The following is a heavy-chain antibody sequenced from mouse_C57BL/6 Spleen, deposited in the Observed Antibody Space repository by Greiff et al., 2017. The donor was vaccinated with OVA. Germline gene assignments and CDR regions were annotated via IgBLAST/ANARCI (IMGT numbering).Heavy chain of an antibody. CDR3: AREDGYFDV. CDR1: GFTFSSYA. CDR2: ISDGGSYT. J-gene: IGHJ1*03. V-gene: IGHV5-4*01. Sequence: EVQRVESGGGLVKPGGSLKLSCAASGFTFSSYAMSWVRQTPEKRLEWVATISDGGSYTYYPDNVKGRFTISRDNAKNNLYLQMSHLKSEDTAMYYCAREDGYFDVWGTGTTVTVSS.